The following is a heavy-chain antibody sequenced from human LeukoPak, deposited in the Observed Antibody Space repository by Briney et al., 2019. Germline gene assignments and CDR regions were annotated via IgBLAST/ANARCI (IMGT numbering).Heavy chain of an antibody. CDR2: IYYSGST. J-gene: IGHJ6*03. D-gene: IGHD6-6*01. Sequence: SETLSLTCTVSGGSISSYYWSWIRQPPGKGLEWIGYIYYSGSTNYNPSLKSRVTRSVDTSKNQFSLKLSSVTAADTAVYYCSRAASIAARYYYYYMDVWGKGTTVTVSS. V-gene: IGHV4-59*12. CDR3: SRAASIAARYYYYYMDV. CDR1: GGSISSYY.